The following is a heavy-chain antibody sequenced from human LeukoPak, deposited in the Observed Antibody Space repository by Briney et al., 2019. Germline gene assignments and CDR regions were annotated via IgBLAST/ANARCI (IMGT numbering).Heavy chain of an antibody. CDR3: ARDRFDDSSGYYYHYYYYMDV. V-gene: IGHV4-61*02. CDR1: GGSIRSGSYY. J-gene: IGHJ6*03. Sequence: SETLSLTCTVSGGSIRSGSYYWSWIRQPAGKGLEWIGRIYTSGSTNYNPSFKSRVTVSVDTSKNQFSLKLSSVTAADTAVYYCARDRFDDSSGYYYHYYYYMDVWGKGTTDTVSS. D-gene: IGHD3-22*01. CDR2: IYTSGST.